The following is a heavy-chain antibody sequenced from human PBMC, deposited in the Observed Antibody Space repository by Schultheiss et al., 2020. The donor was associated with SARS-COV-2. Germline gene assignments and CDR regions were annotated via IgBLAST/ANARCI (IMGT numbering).Heavy chain of an antibody. D-gene: IGHD7-27*01. Sequence: ASVKVSCKASGYTFTSFGISWVRQAPGQGLEWMGWISTYNGHTNYAQKVQGRVTITTDRSTSTGYMELRSLRSDDMGVYYCAIGLGWFDPWGQGTLVTVSS. CDR1: GYTFTSFG. CDR2: ISTYNGHT. V-gene: IGHV1-18*03. CDR3: AIGLGWFDP. J-gene: IGHJ5*02.